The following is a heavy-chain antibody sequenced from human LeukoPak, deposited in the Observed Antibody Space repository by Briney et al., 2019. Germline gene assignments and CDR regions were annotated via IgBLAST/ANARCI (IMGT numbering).Heavy chain of an antibody. D-gene: IGHD6-13*01. V-gene: IGHV4-59*01. CDR3: ARASGSWRWPGYFDL. CDR2: IYYSGST. CDR1: GGSISSYY. J-gene: IGHJ2*01. Sequence: PPETLSLTCTVSGGSISSYYWSWIRQPPGKGLEWIGYIYYSGSTNYNPSLKSRVTISVDTSKNQFSLKLSSVTAADTAVYYCARASGSWRWPGYFDLWGRGTLVTVSS.